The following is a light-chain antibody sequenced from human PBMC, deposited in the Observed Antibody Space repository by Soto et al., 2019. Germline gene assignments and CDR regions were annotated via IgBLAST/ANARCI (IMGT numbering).Light chain of an antibody. CDR2: WAS. CDR3: QQYYSSPRT. J-gene: IGKJ2*01. Sequence: DIVMTQSPDSLAVSLGERATINCKYSQSVLYSSTNKNYLAWYQQKAGQPPKLLIYWASTRESGVPDRISGSGSGTDFTLTISSLQAEDVAVYYCQQYYSSPRTFGQGTKLEIK. V-gene: IGKV4-1*01. CDR1: QSVLYSSTNKNY.